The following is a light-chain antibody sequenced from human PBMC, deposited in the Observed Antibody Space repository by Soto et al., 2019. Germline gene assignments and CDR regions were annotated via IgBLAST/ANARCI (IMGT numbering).Light chain of an antibody. Sequence: QSVLTQPPSASGTPGQRVTISCSGSSSDIGSNTVNWYQQLPGTAPKLLIYSNNQWPSGVPDRFSGSKSGTSASLAISGLQSEDEADYYCAAWDDSLNSGVFGGGTKLTVL. V-gene: IGLV1-44*01. CDR2: SNN. J-gene: IGLJ3*02. CDR1: SSDIGSNT. CDR3: AAWDDSLNSGV.